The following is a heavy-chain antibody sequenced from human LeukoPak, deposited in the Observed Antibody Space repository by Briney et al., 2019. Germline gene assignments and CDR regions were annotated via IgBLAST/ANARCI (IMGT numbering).Heavy chain of an antibody. J-gene: IGHJ4*02. V-gene: IGHV3-66*01. D-gene: IGHD3-10*01. Sequence: PGGSLRLSCAAPGFTVSSHYMNWVRQAPGKGLQWVSVLYSDGTTYYADSVKGRFTISRDNSKNTLYLQMNSLRAEDTAVYYCAKEGGPGSPPDYWGQGTLVTVSS. CDR3: AKEGGPGSPPDY. CDR2: LYSDGTT. CDR1: GFTVSSHY.